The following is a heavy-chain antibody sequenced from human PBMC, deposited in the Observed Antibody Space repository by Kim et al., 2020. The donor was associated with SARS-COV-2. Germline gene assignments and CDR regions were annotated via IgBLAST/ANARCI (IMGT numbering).Heavy chain of an antibody. D-gene: IGHD3-16*02. CDR2: IRSKTNSFAT. CDR1: GFTFSGSA. J-gene: IGHJ4*03. V-gene: IGHV3-73*01. CDR3: KASDYFVIDY. Sequence: GGSLRLSCAASGFTFSGSAMHWVRQAPGKGLEWVGRIRSKTNSFATAYAASGKGSFTISRDDSTNTAHLKMNSLKTEDTAVYYCKASDYFVIDYCGHG.